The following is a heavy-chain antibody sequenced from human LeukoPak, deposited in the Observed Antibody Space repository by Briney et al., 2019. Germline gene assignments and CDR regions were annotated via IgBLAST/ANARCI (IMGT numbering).Heavy chain of an antibody. CDR3: ARDGGIAAADTYYYYYMDV. D-gene: IGHD6-13*01. CDR1: GFTVSTNY. J-gene: IGHJ6*03. V-gene: IGHV3-66*01. Sequence: PGGSLRLSCAASGFTVSTNYMSWVRQAPGKGLEWVSVIYSGDNTYYADSVKGRFTISRDISKNTLYLQMNSLRAEDTAVYYCARDGGIAAADTYYYYYMDVWGKGTTVTVSS. CDR2: IYSGDNT.